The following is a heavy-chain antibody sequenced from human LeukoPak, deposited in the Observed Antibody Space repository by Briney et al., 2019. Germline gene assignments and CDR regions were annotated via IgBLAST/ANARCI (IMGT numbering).Heavy chain of an antibody. D-gene: IGHD3-10*01. J-gene: IGHJ4*02. CDR3: AKSLGGWFGGLDY. CDR1: GFTFGDYA. V-gene: IGHV3-9*01. Sequence: GGSLRLPCAASGFTFGDYAMHWVRQAPGKGLEWVSGIDWNGGNIGYADSVKGRFTISRDNAKNFLYLQMNSLIIEDTAFYYCAKSLGGWFGGLDYWGQGTLVTVSS. CDR2: IDWNGGNI.